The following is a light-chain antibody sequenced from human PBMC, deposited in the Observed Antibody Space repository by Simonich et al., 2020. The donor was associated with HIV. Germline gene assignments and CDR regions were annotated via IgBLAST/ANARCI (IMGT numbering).Light chain of an antibody. J-gene: IGKJ4*01. CDR1: QRLSSN. CDR2: GAS. Sequence: EIVMTQSPATLSVSPGQRATLSCRASQRLSSNLAWYPQKPGQAPRLLIYGASTRATGTPARFSGSGSGTDFTLTISSMQSEDFAVYYCQQYSTWPTFGGGTKVEIK. V-gene: IGKV3-15*01. CDR3: QQYSTWPT.